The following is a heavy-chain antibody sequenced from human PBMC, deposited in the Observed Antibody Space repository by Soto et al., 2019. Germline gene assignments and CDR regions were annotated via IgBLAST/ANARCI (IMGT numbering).Heavy chain of an antibody. D-gene: IGHD2-15*01. V-gene: IGHV3-23*01. CDR3: AKDPYCSGPRCYSEAFAV. Sequence: EAQLLESGGGLVRPGGSLRLSCAASGFTFSSYGMTWVRQAQGRGLEWVSSISGNGDDSHYADSVTGRFTISRDNSRGTLYLEMNSLRVEDTAVYYCAKDPYCSGPRCYSEAFAVWGQGTVVTVSS. CDR2: ISGNGDDS. J-gene: IGHJ3*01. CDR1: GFTFSSYG.